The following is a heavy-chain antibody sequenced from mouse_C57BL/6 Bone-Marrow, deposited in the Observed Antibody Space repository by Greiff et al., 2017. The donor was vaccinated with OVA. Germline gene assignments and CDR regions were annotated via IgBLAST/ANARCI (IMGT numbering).Heavy chain of an antibody. J-gene: IGHJ4*01. Sequence: EVKLMESGGGLVQPGESLKLSCESNEYEFPSHDMSWVRKTPEKRLELVAAINSDGGSTYYPDTMERRFIISRDNTKKTLYLQMSSLRSEDTALYYCARRGVTSYYYAMDYWGQGTSVTVSS. D-gene: IGHD2-1*01. V-gene: IGHV5-2*01. CDR3: ARRGVTSYYYAMDY. CDR1: EYEFPSHD. CDR2: INSDGGST.